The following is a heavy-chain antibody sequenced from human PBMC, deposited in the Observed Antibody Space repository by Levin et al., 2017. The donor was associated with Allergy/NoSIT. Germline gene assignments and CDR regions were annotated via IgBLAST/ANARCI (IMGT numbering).Heavy chain of an antibody. V-gene: IGHV3-30*03. CDR1: GFTFSSYG. CDR3: ARDLNYGDSQQGY. Sequence: LSLTCAASGFTFSSYGMHWVRQAPGKGLEWVAVISYEGSNKYYADSVKGRFTISRDNSKNTLYLQMNSLRAEDTAVYYCARDLNYGDSQQGYWGQGTLVTVSS. J-gene: IGHJ4*02. CDR2: ISYEGSNK. D-gene: IGHD4-17*01.